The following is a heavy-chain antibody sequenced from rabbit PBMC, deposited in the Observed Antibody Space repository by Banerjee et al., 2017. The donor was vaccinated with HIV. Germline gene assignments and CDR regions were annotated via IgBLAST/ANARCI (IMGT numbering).Heavy chain of an antibody. J-gene: IGHJ3*01. CDR3: AKWASSGYYNV. V-gene: IGHV1S45*01. CDR2: INTGSGSA. CDR1: GLDFSNSYW. Sequence: QEQLEESGGDLVQPEGSLTLTCKASGLDFSNSYWICWVRQAPGKGLEWIGCINTGSGSAVYASWAKGRFTISKTSSTTVTLQMTSLTAADTATYFCAKWASSGYYNVWGQGTLVTVS. D-gene: IGHD1-1*01.